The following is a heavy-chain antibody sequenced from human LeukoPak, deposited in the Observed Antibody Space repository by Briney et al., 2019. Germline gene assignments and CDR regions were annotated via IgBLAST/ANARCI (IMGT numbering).Heavy chain of an antibody. CDR2: IYPGDSDT. CDR1: GYSFNNYW. V-gene: IGHV5-51*01. D-gene: IGHD4-17*01. Sequence: GESLQISCKGSGYSFNNYWIGWVRQMPGKGLEWMGIIYPGDSDTRYSPSFQGQVTISADKSINTASLQWSSLKASDTAMYYCMRHGDYVPGDYWGQGTLVTVSS. CDR3: MRHGDYVPGDY. J-gene: IGHJ4*02.